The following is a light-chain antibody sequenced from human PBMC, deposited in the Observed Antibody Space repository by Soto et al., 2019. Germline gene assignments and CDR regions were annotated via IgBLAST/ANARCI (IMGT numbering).Light chain of an antibody. CDR2: NNN. V-gene: IGLV1-51*01. J-gene: IGLJ3*02. CDR3: GTWDSSLSAVV. Sequence: QSVLTQPPSVSAAPGQKVTISCSGSNSNIGNNFVSWFQHLPGTAPTLLIHNNNKRSSGIPDRFSASKSGTSATLGITGLQTGDEADYYCGTWDSSLSAVVFGGGTKLTVL. CDR1: NSNIGNNF.